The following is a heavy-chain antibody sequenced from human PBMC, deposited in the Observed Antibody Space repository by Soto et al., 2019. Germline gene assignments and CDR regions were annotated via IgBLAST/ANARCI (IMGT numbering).Heavy chain of an antibody. CDR3: ARGVPAAGDYYYYYGMDV. CDR1: GGSFSGYY. CDR2: INHSGST. D-gene: IGHD6-13*01. J-gene: IGHJ6*02. V-gene: IGHV4-34*01. Sequence: QVQLQQWGAGLLKPSETLSLTCAVYGGSFSGYYWSWIRQPPGKGLEWIGEINHSGSTNYNPSLKSRVTISVDTSKNHFSLKLSSVTAAATAVYYCARGVPAAGDYYYYYGMDVWGQGTTVTVSS.